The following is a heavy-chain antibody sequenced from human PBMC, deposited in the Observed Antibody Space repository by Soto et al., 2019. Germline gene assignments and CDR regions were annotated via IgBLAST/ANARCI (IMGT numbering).Heavy chain of an antibody. V-gene: IGHV1-18*04. Sequence: QVHLVQSGAEVKKPGASVKVSCKASGYTFTSYGISWVRQAPGQGLEWMGWISAYNGNTNYAQKLQGRVTMTTDTSTSTAYMELRSLRSDDTAVYYCARDPGVTGTPDYYYYYGMDVWGQGTTVTVSS. CDR2: ISAYNGNT. CDR1: GYTFTSYG. J-gene: IGHJ6*02. CDR3: ARDPGVTGTPDYYYYYGMDV. D-gene: IGHD1-20*01.